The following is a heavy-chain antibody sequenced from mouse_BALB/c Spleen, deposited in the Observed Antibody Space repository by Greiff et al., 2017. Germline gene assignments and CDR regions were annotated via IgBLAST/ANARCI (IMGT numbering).Heavy chain of an antibody. CDR3: ARESNWDGFAY. Sequence: EVQLQQSGPELVKPGASVKMSCKASGYTFTSYVMHWVKQKPGQGLEWIGYINPYNDGTKYNEKFKGKATLTSDKSSSTAYMELSSLTSEDSAVYYCARESNWDGFAYWGQGTLVTVSA. J-gene: IGHJ3*01. V-gene: IGHV1-14*01. D-gene: IGHD4-1*02. CDR1: GYTFTSYV. CDR2: INPYNDGT.